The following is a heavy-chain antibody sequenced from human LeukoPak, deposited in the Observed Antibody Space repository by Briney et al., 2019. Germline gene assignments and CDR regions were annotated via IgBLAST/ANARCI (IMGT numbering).Heavy chain of an antibody. D-gene: IGHD3-10*01. J-gene: IGHJ4*02. Sequence: GGSLRLSCAASGFTFSSYGMHWVRQAPGKGLEWVTFIRYDGSNEYYADSVKGRFTIARDNSKNTLYMQMNSLRAEDTAVYYCAKGKDGSGSYCYWGQGTLVTVSS. CDR2: IRYDGSNE. CDR1: GFTFSSYG. V-gene: IGHV3-30*02. CDR3: AKGKDGSGSYCY.